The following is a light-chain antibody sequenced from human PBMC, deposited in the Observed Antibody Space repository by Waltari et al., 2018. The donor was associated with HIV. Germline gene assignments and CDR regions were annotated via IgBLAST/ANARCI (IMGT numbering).Light chain of an antibody. J-gene: IGKJ2*02. CDR1: QSVLYNSNNKNY. V-gene: IGKV4-1*01. CDR3: QQYFTTPWT. Sequence: DIVMSQSPDSLAVSLGERVTINCKSSQSVLYNSNNKNYLAWYQQKPGQPPHLLIYWASTRESGVPGRFSGSGSGTDFTLTISSLQAEDVAVYYCQQYFTTPWTFGQGTKLEIK. CDR2: WAS.